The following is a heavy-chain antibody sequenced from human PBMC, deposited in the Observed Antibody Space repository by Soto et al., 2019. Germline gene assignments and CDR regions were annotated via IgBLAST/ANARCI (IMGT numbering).Heavy chain of an antibody. CDR2: IWYDGSNK. J-gene: IGHJ6*02. D-gene: IGHD2-15*01. CDR1: GFTFSSYG. Sequence: QVQLVESGGGVVQPGRSLRLSCAASGFTFSSYGMHWVRQAPGKGLEWVAGIWYDGSNKYYADSVKGRFTISRDNSKNTLYLQMNSLRAEDTAVYYCAREKYRYCSGGSCYYYYGMDVWGQGTTVTVSS. V-gene: IGHV3-33*01. CDR3: AREKYRYCSGGSCYYYYGMDV.